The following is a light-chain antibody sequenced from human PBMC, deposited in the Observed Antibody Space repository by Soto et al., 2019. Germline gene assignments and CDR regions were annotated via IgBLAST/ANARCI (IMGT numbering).Light chain of an antibody. V-gene: IGLV2-23*01. CDR1: SSDVGSYNL. Sequence: QSALTQPASVSGSPGQSITISCTGTSSDVGSYNLVSWYQQHPGKAPKLMIYEGSKRPSGVSNRFSGSKSGNTASLTISGLQAEDEADYYGCSYAGSSTLRVFGTGTKLTVL. CDR3: CSYAGSSTLRV. CDR2: EGS. J-gene: IGLJ1*01.